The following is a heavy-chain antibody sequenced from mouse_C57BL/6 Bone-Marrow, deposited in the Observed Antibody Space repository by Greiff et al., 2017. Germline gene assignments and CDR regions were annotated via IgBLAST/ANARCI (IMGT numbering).Heavy chain of an antibody. CDR3: TRSDGYYVPFFDD. CDR2: IYPGNSDT. D-gene: IGHD2-3*01. CDR1: GYTFTSYW. V-gene: IGHV1-5*01. J-gene: IGHJ2*01. Sequence: EVQLQQSGTVLARPGASVKMSCKTSGYTFTSYWMHWVKQRPGQGLEWIGAIYPGNSDTSYNQKFTGKAKLTAVTSASTAYMELSSLTNEDSAVYYCTRSDGYYVPFFDDWGQGTTLTVSS.